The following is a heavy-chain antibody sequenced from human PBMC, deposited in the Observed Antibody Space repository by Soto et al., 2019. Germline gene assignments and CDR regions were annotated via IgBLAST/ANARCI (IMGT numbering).Heavy chain of an antibody. CDR3: ARGGEGYCSGGSCYRNWFDP. CDR1: GGSISSGGYY. D-gene: IGHD2-15*01. CDR2: IYYSGST. V-gene: IGHV4-31*03. Sequence: QVQLQESGPGLVKPSQTLSLTCTVSGGSISSGGYYWSWIRQHPGKGLEWIGYIYYSGSTYYNPSLKSRVTISVDTSKNQFSLKLSSVTAADTAVYYCARGGEGYCSGGSCYRNWFDPWGQGTLVTVSS. J-gene: IGHJ5*02.